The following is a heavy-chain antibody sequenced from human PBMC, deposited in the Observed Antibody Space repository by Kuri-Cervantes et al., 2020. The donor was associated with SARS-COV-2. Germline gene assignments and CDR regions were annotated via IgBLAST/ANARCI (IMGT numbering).Heavy chain of an antibody. D-gene: IGHD1-26*01. CDR2: INHSGSP. J-gene: IGHJ4*02. CDR3: ARGWYPVGATILYYFDF. Sequence: SETLSLTCAVYGGSSSGYYWSWIRHPPGKGMEWIGEINHSGSPNYNPSLKSRVTISVNTSKNQSSLKLSSVAAADTSVYYCARGWYPVGATILYYFDFWGQGTLVTVSS. CDR1: GGSSSGYY. V-gene: IGHV4-34*01.